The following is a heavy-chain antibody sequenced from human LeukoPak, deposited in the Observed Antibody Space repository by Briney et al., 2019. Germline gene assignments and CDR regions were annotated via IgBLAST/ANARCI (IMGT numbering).Heavy chain of an antibody. CDR2: ISSSSSYI. D-gene: IGHD3-3*01. Sequence: GGSLRLSCAASGFTFSSYSMNWVRRAPGKGLEWVSSISSSSSYIYYADSVKGRFTISRDNAKNSLYLQMNSLRAEDTAVYYCARDTSPLRFLAWLLALDYWGQGTLVTVSS. CDR3: ARDTSPLRFLAWLLALDY. V-gene: IGHV3-21*01. J-gene: IGHJ4*02. CDR1: GFTFSSYS.